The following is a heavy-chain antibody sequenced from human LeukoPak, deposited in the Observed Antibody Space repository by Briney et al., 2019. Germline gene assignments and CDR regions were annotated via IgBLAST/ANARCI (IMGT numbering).Heavy chain of an antibody. V-gene: IGHV4-59*01. CDR1: GGSISSYY. D-gene: IGHD3-16*01. CDR2: IYYSGST. CDR3: ARVTYDYGDY. J-gene: IGHJ4*02. Sequence: SETLSLTCSVSGGSISSYYWSWIRQPPGKGLEWIGYIYYSGSTNYNPSLKSRVTISVDTSKNQFSLKLSSVAAADTAVYYCARVTYDYGDYWGQGTLVTVSS.